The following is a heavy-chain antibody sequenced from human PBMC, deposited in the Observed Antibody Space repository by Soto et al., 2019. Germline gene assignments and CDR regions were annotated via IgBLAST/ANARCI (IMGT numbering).Heavy chain of an antibody. CDR2: INPNSGGT. V-gene: IGHV1-2*04. CDR1: GYTFTGYY. D-gene: IGHD2-15*01. CDR3: ARACSGGSCYSGFDP. J-gene: IGHJ5*02. Sequence: QVQLVQSGAEVKKPGASVKVSCKASGYTFTGYYRHWVRQAPGQGLEWMGWINPNSGGTNYAQKFQGWVTMTRDTSISTAYMELSRLRSDDTAVYYCARACSGGSCYSGFDPWGQGTLVTVSS.